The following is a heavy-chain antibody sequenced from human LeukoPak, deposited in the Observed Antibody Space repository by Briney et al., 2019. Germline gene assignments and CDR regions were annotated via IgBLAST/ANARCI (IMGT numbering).Heavy chain of an antibody. CDR3: AREQLGYCSSTSCSWDAFDI. CDR2: IYHSGST. CDR1: GYSISSGCY. J-gene: IGHJ3*02. D-gene: IGHD2-2*01. V-gene: IGHV4-38-2*02. Sequence: SETLSLTCTVSGYSISSGCYWGWIRQPPGKGLEWIGSIYHSGSTYYNPSLKSRVTISVDTSKNQFSLKLSSVTAADTAVYYCAREQLGYCSSTSCSWDAFDIWGQGTMVTVSS.